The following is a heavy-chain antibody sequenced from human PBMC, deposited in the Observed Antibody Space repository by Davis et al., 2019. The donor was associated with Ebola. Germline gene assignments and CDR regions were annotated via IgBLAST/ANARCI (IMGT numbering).Heavy chain of an antibody. CDR1: GDSISSYY. Sequence: MPSETLSLTCTVSGDSISSYYWSWIRQPPGKGLEWIGYIYYSGSTNYNPSLKSRVTMSLDTSKSQFSLKLSSVTAADTAVYYCARDTAHYDSSGYYYLFDYWGQGTLVTVSS. CDR2: IYYSGST. J-gene: IGHJ4*02. CDR3: ARDTAHYDSSGYYYLFDY. D-gene: IGHD3-22*01. V-gene: IGHV4-59*01.